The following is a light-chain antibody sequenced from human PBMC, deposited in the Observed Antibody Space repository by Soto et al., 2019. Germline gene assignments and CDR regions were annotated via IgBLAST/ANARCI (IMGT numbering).Light chain of an antibody. V-gene: IGKV3-15*01. CDR1: RGVSSD. J-gene: IGKJ1*01. Sequence: EIVMTQSPATLSVSPGERVILSCRASRGVSSDLAWYQQKPGQAPRLLIYGASTRATGIPARFSGSGSGTDFALTISGLQPEDFATYYCQQSYNIPPTFGQGTKVDIK. CDR2: GAS. CDR3: QQSYNIPPT.